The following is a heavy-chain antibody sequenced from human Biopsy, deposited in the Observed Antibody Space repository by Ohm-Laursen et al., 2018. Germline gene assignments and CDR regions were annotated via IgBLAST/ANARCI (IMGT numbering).Heavy chain of an antibody. J-gene: IGHJ4*02. CDR2: FDREERKT. CDR3: AADINVWNVNY. Sequence: SVKVSCNVSGYTLTELSIHWVRQTGGKGLEWMGGFDREERKTVYAQNFQARVSLTEDTSTDTAYMELRSLRSEDTAVYYCAADINVWNVNYWGQGTQVTVSS. CDR1: GYTLTELS. D-gene: IGHD1-1*01. V-gene: IGHV1-24*01.